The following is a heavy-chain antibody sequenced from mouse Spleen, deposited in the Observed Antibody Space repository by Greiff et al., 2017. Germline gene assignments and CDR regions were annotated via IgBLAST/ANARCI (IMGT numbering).Heavy chain of an antibody. CDR1: GFTFSDYG. J-gene: IGHJ4*01. V-gene: IGHV5-17*01. Sequence: EVKLMESGGGLVKPGGSLKLSCAASGFTFSDYGMHWVRQAPEKGLEWVAYISSGSSTIYYADTVKGRFTISRDNAKNTLFLQMTSLRSEDTAMYYCARPSTMILYYAMDYWGQGTSVTVSS. D-gene: IGHD2-4*01. CDR3: ARPSTMILYYAMDY. CDR2: ISSGSSTI.